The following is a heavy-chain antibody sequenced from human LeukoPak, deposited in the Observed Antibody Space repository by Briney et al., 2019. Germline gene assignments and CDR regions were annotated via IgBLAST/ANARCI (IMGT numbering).Heavy chain of an antibody. Sequence: SETLSLTCAVYGGSFSGYYWSWIRQPPGKGLEWIGEINHSGSTNYNPSLKSRVTISVDTSKNQFSLKLSSVTAADTAVYYCARTKSSSWYGIGYWGQGTLVTVSS. CDR2: INHSGST. J-gene: IGHJ4*02. D-gene: IGHD6-13*01. V-gene: IGHV4-34*01. CDR1: GGSFSGYY. CDR3: ARTKSSSWYGIGY.